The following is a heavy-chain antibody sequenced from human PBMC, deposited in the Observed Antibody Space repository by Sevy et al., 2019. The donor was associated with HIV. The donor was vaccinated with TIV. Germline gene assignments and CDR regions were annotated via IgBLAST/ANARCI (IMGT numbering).Heavy chain of an antibody. D-gene: IGHD4-17*01. CDR2: ISSGTTYT. V-gene: IGHV3-11*06. CDR1: GFTFSDYY. CDR3: ARHRRNYGGQYFDY. Sequence: GGSLRLSCAASGFTFSDYYMSWIRQAPGKGLEWISFISSGTTYTKYADSVRGRFTISRDNSKNSLFLQMNSLRGDDTAIYYCARHRRNYGGQYFDYWGQGTLVSVSS. J-gene: IGHJ4*02.